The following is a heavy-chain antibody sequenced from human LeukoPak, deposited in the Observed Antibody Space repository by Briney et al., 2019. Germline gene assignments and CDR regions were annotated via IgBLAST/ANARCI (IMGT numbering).Heavy chain of an antibody. J-gene: IGHJ6*02. CDR1: GGSISSYY. CDR2: IYTSGST. V-gene: IGHV4-4*07. CDR3: ARGLTGYPTYYYYYHGMDV. D-gene: IGHD3-9*01. Sequence: SETLSLTCTVSGGSISSYYWSWIRQPAGKGLEWIGRIYTSGSTNYNPSLKSRVTMSVDTSKNQFSLKLSSVTAADTAVYYCARGLTGYPTYYYYYHGMDVWGQGTTVTVSS.